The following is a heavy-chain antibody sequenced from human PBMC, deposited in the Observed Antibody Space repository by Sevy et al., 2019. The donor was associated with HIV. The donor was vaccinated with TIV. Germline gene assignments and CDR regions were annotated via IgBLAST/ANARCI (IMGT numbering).Heavy chain of an antibody. J-gene: IGHJ4*02. Sequence: SETLSFTCTVSGGSISSYYWSWIRQPPGKGLEWIGYIYYSGSTNYNPSLKSRVTISVDTSKNQFSLKLSSVTAADTAVYYCAVSTYYYDSSGYPLYYFDYWGQGTLVTVSS. CDR1: GGSISSYY. CDR2: IYYSGST. V-gene: IGHV4-59*01. CDR3: AVSTYYYDSSGYPLYYFDY. D-gene: IGHD3-22*01.